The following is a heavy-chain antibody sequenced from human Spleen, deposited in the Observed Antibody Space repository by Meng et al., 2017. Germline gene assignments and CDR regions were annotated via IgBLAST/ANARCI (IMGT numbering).Heavy chain of an antibody. CDR2: ISGSGGST. CDR3: ARDRYSSSWYVMYYYGMDV. J-gene: IGHJ6*02. CDR1: GFTFSSYA. Sequence: GESLKISCAASGFTFSSYAMSWVRQAPGKGLEWVSAISGSGGSTYYADSVKGRFTISRDNSKNTLYLQMNSLRAEDTAVYYCARDRYSSSWYVMYYYGMDVWGQGTTVTVSS. V-gene: IGHV3-23*01. D-gene: IGHD6-13*01.